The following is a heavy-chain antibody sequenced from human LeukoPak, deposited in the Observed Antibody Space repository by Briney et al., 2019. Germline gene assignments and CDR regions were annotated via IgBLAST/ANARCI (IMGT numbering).Heavy chain of an antibody. V-gene: IGHV1-24*01. Sequence: ASVKVSCKASGYTFTSYGISWVRQAPGQGLEWMGGFDPEDGETIYAQKFQGRVTMTEDTSTDTAYMGLSSLRSEDTAVYYCATEVVWPFDYWGQGTLVTVSS. CDR2: FDPEDGET. J-gene: IGHJ4*02. CDR1: GYTFTSYG. CDR3: ATEVVWPFDY. D-gene: IGHD2-15*01.